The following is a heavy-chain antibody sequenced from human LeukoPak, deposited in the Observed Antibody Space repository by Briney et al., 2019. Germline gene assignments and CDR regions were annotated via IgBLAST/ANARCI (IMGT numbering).Heavy chain of an antibody. CDR1: GYTFTSYD. Sequence: ASVKVSCKASGYTFTSYDINWVRQAPGQGLEWMGWMSPNSGNTGYAQKFQGRVTMTGNTSISTAYMELSSLRSEDTAVYYCARGVEGYYYESSGYYNDYWGQGTLVTVSS. V-gene: IGHV1-8*01. D-gene: IGHD3-22*01. CDR2: MSPNSGNT. J-gene: IGHJ4*02. CDR3: ARGVEGYYYESSGYYNDY.